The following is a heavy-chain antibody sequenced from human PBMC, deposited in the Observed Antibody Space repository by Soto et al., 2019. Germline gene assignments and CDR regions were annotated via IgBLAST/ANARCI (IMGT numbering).Heavy chain of an antibody. CDR2: IYYSGST. D-gene: IGHD6-13*01. CDR1: GGSISSYY. V-gene: IGHV4-59*08. J-gene: IGHJ6*03. Sequence: SETLSLTCTVSGGSISSYYWSWIRQPPGKGLEWIGYIYYSGSTNYNPSLKSRVTISVDTSKNQFSLKLSSVTAADTAVYYCATNTGRSSSWDANYYYYYMDVWGKGTTVTVSS. CDR3: ATNTGRSSSWDANYYYYYMDV.